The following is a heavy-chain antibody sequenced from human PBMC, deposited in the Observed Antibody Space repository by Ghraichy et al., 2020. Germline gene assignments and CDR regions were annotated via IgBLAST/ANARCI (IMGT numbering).Heavy chain of an antibody. J-gene: IGHJ4*02. V-gene: IGHV4-59*01. D-gene: IGHD3-22*01. CDR2: IYYSGST. Sequence: SQTLSLTYTVSGGSISSYYWSWIRQPPGKGLDWIGYIYYSGSTNYNPSLKSRVTISLDTSKNQFSLKLSSVTAADTAVYYCARESGHYFDSSGFYYWGQGTPVTVSS. CDR3: ARESGHYFDSSGFYY. CDR1: GGSISSYY.